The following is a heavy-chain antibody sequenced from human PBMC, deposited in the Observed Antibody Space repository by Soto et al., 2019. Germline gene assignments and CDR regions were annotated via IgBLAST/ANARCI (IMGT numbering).Heavy chain of an antibody. CDR3: TGDRNNRVWSKY. V-gene: IGHV4-59*01. J-gene: IGHJ4*02. Sequence: QVQLQESGPGLVKPSETLSLSCTVSGDPISRYHWSWIRQTPGKGLEWIGYVHNSGSTSYNPSLKSRVSISIHTSTKQFSLRLRSVTAADTAVYYCTGDRNNRVWSKYWGQGTLVTVSS. CDR2: VHNSGST. D-gene: IGHD6-19*01. CDR1: GDPISRYH.